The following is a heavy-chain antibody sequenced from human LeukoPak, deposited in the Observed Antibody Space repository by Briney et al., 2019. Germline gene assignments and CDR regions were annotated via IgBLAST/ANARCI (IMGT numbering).Heavy chain of an antibody. D-gene: IGHD3-22*01. CDR1: GYTFTGYY. CDR3: ARVDDRGHYYDSSGPRKLFDY. J-gene: IGHJ4*02. Sequence: ASVKVSCKASGYTFTGYYMHWVRQAPGQGLEWMRWLNPDSGGTQYAQKFRGRVTMTRDTSIRTAYMELSRLRSDDTAVYYCARVDDRGHYYDSSGPRKLFDYWGQGTLVTVSS. CDR2: LNPDSGGT. V-gene: IGHV1-2*02.